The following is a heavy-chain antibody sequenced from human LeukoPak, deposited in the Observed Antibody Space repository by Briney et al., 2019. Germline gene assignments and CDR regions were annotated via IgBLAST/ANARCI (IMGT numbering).Heavy chain of an antibody. CDR1: EFTFSSYS. CDR3: ARDADGYED. Sequence: GGSLRLSCAASEFTFSSYSMNWVRQAPGKGLEWVSYITNSGNSKSYADSVKGRFAISKDNAKNSLYLQMNSLRAEDAAMYYCARDADGYEDWGQGTLVTVSS. D-gene: IGHD5-18*01. V-gene: IGHV3-48*04. J-gene: IGHJ4*02. CDR2: ITNSGNSK.